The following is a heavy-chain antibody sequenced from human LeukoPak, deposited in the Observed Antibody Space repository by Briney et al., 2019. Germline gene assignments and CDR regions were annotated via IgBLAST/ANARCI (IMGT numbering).Heavy chain of an antibody. Sequence: KPSETLSLTCTVSGYSISSGYYWGWIRQPPGKGLEWIGYIYYSGSTNYNPSLKSRVTISVDTSKNQFSLKLSSVTAADTAVYYCARDDAVAGSRGINYWGQGTLVTVSS. D-gene: IGHD6-19*01. J-gene: IGHJ4*02. CDR1: GYSISSGYY. CDR2: IYYSGST. CDR3: ARDDAVAGSRGINY. V-gene: IGHV4-61*01.